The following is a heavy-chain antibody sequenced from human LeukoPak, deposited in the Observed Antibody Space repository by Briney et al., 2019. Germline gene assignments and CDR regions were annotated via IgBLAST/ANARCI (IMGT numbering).Heavy chain of an antibody. V-gene: IGHV3-7*01. J-gene: IGHJ4*02. CDR3: ARGLPYSSSWYYFDY. CDR1: GFTFSSYA. CDR2: IKQDGSEK. Sequence: GGSLRLSCAASGFTFSSYAMYWVRQAPGRGLEWVANIKQDGSEKYYVDSVKGRFTISRDNAKNSLYLQMNSLRAEDTAVYYCARGLPYSSSWYYFDYWGQGTLVTVSS. D-gene: IGHD6-13*01.